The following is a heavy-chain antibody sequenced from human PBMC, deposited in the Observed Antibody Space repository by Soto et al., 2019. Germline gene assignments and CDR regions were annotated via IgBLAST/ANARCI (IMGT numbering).Heavy chain of an antibody. V-gene: IGHV4-39*01. J-gene: IGHJ4*02. CDR2: VSKTGTA. D-gene: IGHD5-18*01. Sequence: SETLSLTCTVSGGLLRSGGYFWAWIRQPPGKGLEWIGSVSKTGTATYNPSLKGPFTISMDTPTNRLSLTLTSVTAADSAVYYCARGYHGYSYANFDYWGQGILVTVSS. CDR1: GGLLRSGGYF. CDR3: ARGYHGYSYANFDY.